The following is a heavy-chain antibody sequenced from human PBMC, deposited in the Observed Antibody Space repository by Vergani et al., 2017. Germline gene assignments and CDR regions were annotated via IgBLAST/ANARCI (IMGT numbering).Heavy chain of an antibody. CDR3: TRGWYYVSIGYWAY. D-gene: IGHD3-22*01. J-gene: IGHJ4*02. CDR2: INPSGGST. Sequence: QVQLVQSGAAVKKPGASVKVSCKASGSTFTSYYMHWVRQAPGQGLEWMGIINPSGGSTSYVQQFQGRFTMTRDTSTSTVYMELSSLRSVDTAVYYCTRGWYYVSIGYWAYWGQGTLVTVSS. V-gene: IGHV1-46*01. CDR1: GSTFTSYY.